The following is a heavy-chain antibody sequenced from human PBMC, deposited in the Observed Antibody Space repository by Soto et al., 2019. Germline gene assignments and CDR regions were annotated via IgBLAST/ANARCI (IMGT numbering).Heavy chain of an antibody. CDR1: GFTFSNAW. J-gene: IGHJ6*02. V-gene: IGHV3-15*07. D-gene: IGHD6-13*01. Sequence: GGSLRLSCAASGFTFSNAWMNWVRQAPGKGLEWVGRIKSKTDGGTTDYAAPVKGRFTISRDDSKNTLYLQMNSLKTEDTAVYYCTVQIAAAGPHYYYYYGMDVWGQGTTVTVSS. CDR3: TVQIAAAGPHYYYYYGMDV. CDR2: IKSKTDGGTT.